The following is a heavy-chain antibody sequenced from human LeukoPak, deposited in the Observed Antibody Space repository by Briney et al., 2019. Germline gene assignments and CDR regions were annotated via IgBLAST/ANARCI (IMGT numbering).Heavy chain of an antibody. D-gene: IGHD3-22*01. CDR2: ISAYNGNT. CDR3: ARTLSSYYDSSGIDY. J-gene: IGHJ4*02. V-gene: IGHV1-18*01. CDR1: GGTFSSYA. Sequence: ASVKVSCKASGGTFSSYAISWVRQAPGQGLEWMGWISAYNGNTNYAQKLQGRVTMTTDTSTSTAYMELRSLRSDDTAVYYCARTLSSYYDSSGIDYWGQGTLVTVSS.